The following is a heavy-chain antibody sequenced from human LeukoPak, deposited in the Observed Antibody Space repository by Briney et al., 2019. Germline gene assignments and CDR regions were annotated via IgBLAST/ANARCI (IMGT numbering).Heavy chain of an antibody. CDR2: IDYSGST. D-gene: IGHD3-10*01. CDR1: GDSISSYY. CDR3: AKSGSYSYYYMDV. Sequence: PSETLSLTCTVPGDSISSYYWSWIRQPPGKGLEWIGYIDYSGSTSYSPSLKSRVTMSVDTSKKQFSLKLTSVTAADTAVYYCAKSGSYSYYYMDVWGKGTTVTVSS. V-gene: IGHV4-59*08. J-gene: IGHJ6*03.